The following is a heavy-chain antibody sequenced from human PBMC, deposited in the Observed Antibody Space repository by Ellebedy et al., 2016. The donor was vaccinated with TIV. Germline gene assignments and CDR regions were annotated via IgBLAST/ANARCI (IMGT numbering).Heavy chain of an antibody. J-gene: IGHJ6*02. Sequence: SETLSLTXAVSGDPITGSHWWSWVRQPPGRGLEWIGEIYPGRSANYNPSFKSRVAMSIDESKNGFSLKLSSVTAADTAVYYCARLNRLQRLGAIYYHAMDVWGQGTTVTVSS. CDR1: GDPITGSHW. D-gene: IGHD1-14*01. CDR2: IYPGRSA. CDR3: ARLNRLQRLGAIYYHAMDV. V-gene: IGHV4-4*02.